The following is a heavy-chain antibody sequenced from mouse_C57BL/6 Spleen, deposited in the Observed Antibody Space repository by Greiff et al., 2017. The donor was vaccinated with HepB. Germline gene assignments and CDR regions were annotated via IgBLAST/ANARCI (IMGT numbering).Heavy chain of an antibody. CDR1: GYTFTSYW. J-gene: IGHJ4*01. D-gene: IGHD1-1*01. V-gene: IGHV1-69*01. Sequence: VQLQQPGAELVMPGASVKLSCKASGYTFTSYWMHWVKQRPGQGLEWIGEIDPSDSYTNYNQKFKGKSTLTVDKSSSTAYMQLSSLTSEDSAVYYCARGPYGRAMDYWGQGTSVTVAS. CDR3: ARGPYGRAMDY. CDR2: IDPSDSYT.